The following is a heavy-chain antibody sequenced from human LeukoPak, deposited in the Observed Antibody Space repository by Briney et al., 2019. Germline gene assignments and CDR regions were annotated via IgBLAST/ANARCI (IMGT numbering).Heavy chain of an antibody. CDR1: GFTFSDYH. D-gene: IGHD5-12*01. CDR2: ISPSGTTI. J-gene: IGHJ4*02. V-gene: IGHV3-11*01. Sequence: GGSLRLSCAASGFTFSDYHMSWIRQAPGKGLEWVSYISPSGTTIYYADSVKGRFSVSRDNAKNSLYPQMNSLRAEDTAVYYCARRIYTGYDFFDYWGQGTLVTVSS. CDR3: ARRIYTGYDFFDY.